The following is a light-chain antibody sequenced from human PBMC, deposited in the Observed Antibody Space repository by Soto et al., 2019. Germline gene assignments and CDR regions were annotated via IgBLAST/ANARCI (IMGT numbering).Light chain of an antibody. J-gene: IGLJ3*02. CDR2: NNN. CDR3: CSYAGSRV. V-gene: IGLV1-44*01. CDR1: SSNIGSNT. Sequence: QSVLTQPPSASGTPGQRVTISCSGSSSNIGSNTVNWYQQLPGTAPKLLIYNNNQRPSGVPDRFSGSKSGTSASLTISGLQAEDEADYYCCSYAGSRVFGGGTKLTVL.